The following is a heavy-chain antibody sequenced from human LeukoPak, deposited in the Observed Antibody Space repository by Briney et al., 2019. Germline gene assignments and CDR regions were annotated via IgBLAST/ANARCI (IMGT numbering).Heavy chain of an antibody. V-gene: IGHV1-18*04. D-gene: IGHD2-21*02. Sequence: ASVKVSCKAPGYTFTSYGISWVRQAPGQGLEWMGWISAYNGNTNYAQKLQGGVTMTTDTSTSTAYMELRSLRSDDTAVYYCARQYCGGDCYFGYNWFDPWGQGTLVTVSS. CDR1: GYTFTSYG. CDR3: ARQYCGGDCYFGYNWFDP. CDR2: ISAYNGNT. J-gene: IGHJ5*02.